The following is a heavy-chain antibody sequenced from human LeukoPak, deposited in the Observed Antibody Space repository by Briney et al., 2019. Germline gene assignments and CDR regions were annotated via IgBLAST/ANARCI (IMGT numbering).Heavy chain of an antibody. CDR3: ARVGLLIGSGSFLAY. CDR2: INPNSGGT. Sequence: ASMKVSCKASGYTFTGYYMHWVRQAPGQGLEWMGWINPNSGGTNYAQKFQGRVTMTRDTSISTAYMELSRLRSDDTAVYYCARVGLLIGSGSFLAYWGQGTLVTVSS. J-gene: IGHJ4*02. CDR1: GYTFTGYY. V-gene: IGHV1-2*02. D-gene: IGHD3-10*02.